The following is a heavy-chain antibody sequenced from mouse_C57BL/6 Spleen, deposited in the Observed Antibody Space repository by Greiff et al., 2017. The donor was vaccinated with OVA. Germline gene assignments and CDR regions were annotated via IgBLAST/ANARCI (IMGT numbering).Heavy chain of an antibody. D-gene: IGHD1-1*01. Sequence: QVQLQQPGAELVRPGSSVKLSCKASGYTFTSYWMHWVKQRPIQGLEWIGNIDPSDSETHYNQKFKDKATLTVDKSSSTAYMQLSSLTSEDSVVYYCARLDYYGGSSYYFDDWGQGTTLTVSS. CDR2: IDPSDSET. V-gene: IGHV1-52*01. J-gene: IGHJ2*01. CDR3: ARLDYYGGSSYYFDD. CDR1: GYTFTSYW.